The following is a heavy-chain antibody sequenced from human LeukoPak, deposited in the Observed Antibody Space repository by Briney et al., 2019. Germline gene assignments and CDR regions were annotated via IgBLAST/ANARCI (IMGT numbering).Heavy chain of an antibody. CDR1: GYSISSGYY. CDR3: ASGLAAAGTAEYFQH. D-gene: IGHD6-13*01. Sequence: SETLSLTCTVSGYSISSGYYWGWIRQPPGKGLEWIGSIYHSGSTYYNPSLKSRVTISVDRSKNQFSLKLSSVTAADTAVYYCASGLAAAGTAEYFQHWGQGTLVTVSS. J-gene: IGHJ1*01. V-gene: IGHV4-38-2*02. CDR2: IYHSGST.